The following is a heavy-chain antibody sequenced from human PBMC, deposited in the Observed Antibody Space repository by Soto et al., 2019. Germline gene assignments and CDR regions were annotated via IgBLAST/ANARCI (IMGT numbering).Heavy chain of an antibody. CDR2: INHSGST. Sequence: PSETLSLTCAVYGGSFSGYYWGWIRQPPGKGLEWIGEINHSGSTNYNPSLKSRVTISVDTSKNQFSLKLSSVTAADTAVYYCARERSGYDRFYYYYMDVWGKGTTVTVSS. J-gene: IGHJ6*03. V-gene: IGHV4-34*01. CDR1: GGSFSGYY. CDR3: ARERSGYDRFYYYYMDV. D-gene: IGHD5-12*01.